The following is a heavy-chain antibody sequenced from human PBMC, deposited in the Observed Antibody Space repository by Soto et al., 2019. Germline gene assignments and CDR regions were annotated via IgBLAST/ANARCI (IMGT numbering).Heavy chain of an antibody. Sequence: PSETLSLTCAVSSGSISSSNWWSWVRQPPGKGLEWIGEIYHSGSTNYNPSLKSRVTISVDKSKNQFSLKLSSVTAADTAVYYCASSTPEAGTGEYFQHWGQGTLVTVSS. CDR3: ASSTPEAGTGEYFQH. CDR2: IYHSGST. D-gene: IGHD6-19*01. V-gene: IGHV4-4*02. CDR1: SGSISSSNW. J-gene: IGHJ1*01.